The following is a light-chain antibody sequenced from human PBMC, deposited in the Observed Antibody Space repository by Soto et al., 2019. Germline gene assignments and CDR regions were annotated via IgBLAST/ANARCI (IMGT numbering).Light chain of an antibody. J-gene: IGKJ3*01. Sequence: QMTQSPSSLSASVGDRVTITCRASQSISSYLNWYQQKPGKAPKLLIYAASILQSGVPSRFSGSGYGTDFTLPNISLRPEDFATYYCQQSYSTPITFGPGTKVDIK. CDR1: QSISSY. V-gene: IGKV1-39*01. CDR3: QQSYSTPIT. CDR2: AAS.